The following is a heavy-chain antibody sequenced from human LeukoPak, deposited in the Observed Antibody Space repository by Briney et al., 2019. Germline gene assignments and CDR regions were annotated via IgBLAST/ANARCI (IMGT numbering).Heavy chain of an antibody. CDR1: GDSISSSSYY. CDR2: IYYSGNT. V-gene: IGHV4-39*02. D-gene: IGHD5-18*01. Sequence: SETLSLTCTVSGDSISSSSYYWGWLRQPPGKGLEWIGSIYYSGNTYYNPSLKSRVTISGDTSKNHFSLKLSSVTAADTAVYYCARLEYSYGSIDFWGQGTLLTVSS. J-gene: IGHJ4*02. CDR3: ARLEYSYGSIDF.